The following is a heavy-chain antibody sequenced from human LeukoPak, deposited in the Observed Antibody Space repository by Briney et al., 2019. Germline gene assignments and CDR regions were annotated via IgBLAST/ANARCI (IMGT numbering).Heavy chain of an antibody. CDR3: ASSSGYTSFDY. Sequence: PSETLSLTCTVSGGSISSSSYYWGWIRQPPGKGLEWIESIYYSGSTYYNPSLKSRVTISVDTSKNQFSLKLSSVTAADTAVYYCASSSGYTSFDYWGQGTLVTVSS. CDR2: IYYSGST. V-gene: IGHV4-39*01. CDR1: GGSISSSSYY. D-gene: IGHD3-22*01. J-gene: IGHJ4*02.